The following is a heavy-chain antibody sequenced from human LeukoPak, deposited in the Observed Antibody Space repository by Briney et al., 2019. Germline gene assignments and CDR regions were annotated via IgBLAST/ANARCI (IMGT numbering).Heavy chain of an antibody. D-gene: IGHD2-2*01. CDR3: AKDGDAPRYCSSTSCYPTLDAFDI. CDR1: GFTLSSYA. Sequence: PGGSLRLSCGASGFTLSSYAMSWVRQAPGKGLEWVSAISGSGGSTYYADSVKGRFTISRDNSKNMLYLQMNSLRAEDTAVYYCAKDGDAPRYCSSTSCYPTLDAFDIWGQGTMVTVSS. V-gene: IGHV3-23*01. CDR2: ISGSGGST. J-gene: IGHJ3*02.